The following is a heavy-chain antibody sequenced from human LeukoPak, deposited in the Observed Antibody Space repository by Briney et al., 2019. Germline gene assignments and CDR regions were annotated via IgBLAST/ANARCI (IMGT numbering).Heavy chain of an antibody. Sequence: GGSLRLSCAASGFTFNNYAMSWVRQAPGKGLEWVSAISGSGASTYYADSVKGRFTISRDNSKNTLYLQMNSLRAEDTAVYYCARGGSTGAGERGYFDYWGQGTLVTVSS. CDR2: ISGSGAST. CDR3: ARGGSTGAGERGYFDY. V-gene: IGHV3-23*01. CDR1: GFTFNNYA. J-gene: IGHJ4*02. D-gene: IGHD7-27*01.